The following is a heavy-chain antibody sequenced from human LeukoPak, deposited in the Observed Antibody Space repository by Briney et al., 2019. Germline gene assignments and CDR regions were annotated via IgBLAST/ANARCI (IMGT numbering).Heavy chain of an antibody. CDR3: ARVLAFGRDY. D-gene: IGHD3-10*01. V-gene: IGHV3-30-3*01. CDR2: ISYDGSNK. CDR1: GFTFSSYA. Sequence: GGSLRLSCAASGFTFSSYAMHWVRQAPGKGLEWVAVISYDGSNKYYADSVKGRFTISRDNSKNTLYLQMNSLRAEDTAVYYCARVLAFGRDYWGQGTLVTVSS. J-gene: IGHJ4*02.